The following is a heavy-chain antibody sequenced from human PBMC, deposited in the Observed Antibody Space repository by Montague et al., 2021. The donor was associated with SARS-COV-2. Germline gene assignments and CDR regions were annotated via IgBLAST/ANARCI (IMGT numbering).Heavy chain of an antibody. CDR3: ASSGITLTGLDAFDI. CDR1: GDSVAGLRRR. Sequence: CAISGDSVAGLRRRSEEHTSELQSQLQRVCRLQFGKKRDSDYAESVKRRLVITPDTSKNQVSLQLNSVIPEDTAVYFCASSGITLTGLDAFDIWGQGTMVTVSS. J-gene: IGHJ3*02. D-gene: IGHD3-9*01. CDR2: LQFGKKRDS. V-gene: IGHV6-1*01.